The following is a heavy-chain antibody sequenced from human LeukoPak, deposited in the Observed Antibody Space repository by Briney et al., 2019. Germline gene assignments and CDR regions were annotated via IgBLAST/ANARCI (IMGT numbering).Heavy chain of an antibody. CDR2: ISYDGSSK. Sequence: GGSLRLSCAASGFTFSSYGMHWVRQAPGKGLEWVAAISYDGSSKDYADSVKGRFTISRDNSKNTLYLQMNSLRADDTAVYYCARSYYGSGSYYNLDYWGQGTLVTVSS. D-gene: IGHD3-10*01. CDR3: ARSYYGSGSYYNLDY. J-gene: IGHJ4*02. V-gene: IGHV3-30*03. CDR1: GFTFSSYG.